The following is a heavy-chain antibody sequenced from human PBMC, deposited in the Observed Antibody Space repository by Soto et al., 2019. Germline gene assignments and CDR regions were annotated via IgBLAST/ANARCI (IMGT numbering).Heavy chain of an antibody. Sequence: SETLSLTCTVSGGSISSGGYYWSWLRQHPGKGLEWIGYIYYSGSTDYNPSLKSRVTISVDTSKNQFSLKLSSVTAADTAVYYCARVALIAARRNANWFDPWGQGTLFTVSS. CDR1: GGSISSGGYY. CDR2: IYYSGST. J-gene: IGHJ5*02. V-gene: IGHV4-31*03. CDR3: ARVALIAARRNANWFDP. D-gene: IGHD6-6*01.